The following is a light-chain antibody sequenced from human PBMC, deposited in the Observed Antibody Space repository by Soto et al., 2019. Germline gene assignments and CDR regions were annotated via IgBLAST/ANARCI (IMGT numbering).Light chain of an antibody. CDR3: QQSYSSPIT. V-gene: IGKV1-39*01. CDR2: AAS. CDR1: QSISTY. J-gene: IGKJ5*01. Sequence: DIQMTQSPSSLSASVGNRVTITCRASQSISTYLTWYQQLPGKAPKLLIFAASGLQSGVPSRFSGSGSGTDFTLTISSLQPEDFATYYCQQSYSSPITFGQGTRLEI.